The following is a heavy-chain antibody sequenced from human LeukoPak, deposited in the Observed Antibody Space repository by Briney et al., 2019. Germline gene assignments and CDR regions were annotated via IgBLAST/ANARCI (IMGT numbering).Heavy chain of an antibody. D-gene: IGHD2-15*01. Sequence: SVKVSCKASGGTFSSYAISWVRQAPGQGLEWMGRITPIFGTANYAQKFQGRVTITTDESTSTAYMGLSSLRSEDTAVYYCASLHCSGGSCYFYWGQGTLVTVSS. V-gene: IGHV1-69*05. CDR2: ITPIFGTA. J-gene: IGHJ4*02. CDR1: GGTFSSYA. CDR3: ASLHCSGGSCYFY.